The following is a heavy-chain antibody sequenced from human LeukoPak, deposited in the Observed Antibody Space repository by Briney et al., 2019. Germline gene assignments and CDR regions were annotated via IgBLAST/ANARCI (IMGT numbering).Heavy chain of an antibody. CDR2: INHSGST. D-gene: IGHD3-22*01. CDR1: GGSFSGYY. CDR3: ARKGRGAYYYDSGYYFDY. Sequence: SETLSLTCAVYGGSFSGYYWSWIRRPPGKGLEWIGEINHSGSTNYNPSLKSRVTISVDTSKNQFSLKLSSVTAADTAVYYCARKGRGAYYYDSGYYFDYWGQGTLVTVSS. J-gene: IGHJ4*02. V-gene: IGHV4-34*01.